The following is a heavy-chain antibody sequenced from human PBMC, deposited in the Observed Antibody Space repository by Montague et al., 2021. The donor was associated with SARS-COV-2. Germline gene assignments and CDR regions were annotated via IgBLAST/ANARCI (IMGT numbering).Heavy chain of an antibody. D-gene: IGHD1-14*01. Sequence: SETLSLTCAVYGGSFSGYYWSWIRQPPGKGLEWMGEINNSGSTNYNPSLKIRVTISVDTAKNQFSLKLSSVTAADTAVYYCARSKPVSSFYYYYGMDVWGQGTPVTVSS. V-gene: IGHV4-34*01. CDR1: GGSFSGYY. J-gene: IGHJ6*02. CDR3: ARSKPVSSFYYYYGMDV. CDR2: INNSGST.